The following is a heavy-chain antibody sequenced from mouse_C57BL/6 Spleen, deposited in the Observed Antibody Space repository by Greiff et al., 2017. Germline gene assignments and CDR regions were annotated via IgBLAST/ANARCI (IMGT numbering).Heavy chain of an antibody. J-gene: IGHJ4*01. CDR2: IDPSDSYT. CDR3: ARSNYGSSHYYAMDY. V-gene: IGHV1-69*01. D-gene: IGHD1-1*01. Sequence: QVQLQQPGAELVMPGASVKLSCKASGYTFTSYWMHWVKQRPGQGLEWIGEIDPSDSYTNYNQKFKGKSTLTVDKSSSTAYMQLSSLTSEDSAVYYCARSNYGSSHYYAMDYWGQGTSVTVSS. CDR1: GYTFTSYW.